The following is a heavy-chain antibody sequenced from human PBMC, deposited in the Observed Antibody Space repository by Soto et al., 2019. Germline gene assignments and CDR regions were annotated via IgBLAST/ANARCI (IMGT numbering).Heavy chain of an antibody. CDR3: AKGVVVVVAATPVDY. CDR1: GFNFSSYA. V-gene: IGHV3-23*01. J-gene: IGHJ4*02. D-gene: IGHD2-15*01. Sequence: EVQLLESGGGLVQPGGSLSLSCAASGFNFSSYAMSWVRQAPGKGLEWVSAISGSGGSTYYAASVKGRFTISRDNSKNTRYGQMNSLRAEDTAVYYCAKGVVVVVAATPVDYWGEGALVTVSS. CDR2: ISGSGGST.